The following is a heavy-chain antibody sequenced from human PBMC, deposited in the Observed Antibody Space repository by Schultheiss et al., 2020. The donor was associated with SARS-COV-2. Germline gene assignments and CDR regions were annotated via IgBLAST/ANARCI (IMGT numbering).Heavy chain of an antibody. Sequence: GGSLRLSCAASGFTFSSYGMHWVRQAPGKGLEWVAVIWYDGSNKYYADSVKGRFTISRDNSKNSLYLQMNSLRAEDTAVYYCASYSGFWTLYYYYGMDVWGQGTTVTVSS. CDR1: GFTFSSYG. CDR3: ASYSGFWTLYYYYGMDV. J-gene: IGHJ6*02. CDR2: IWYDGSNK. D-gene: IGHD3-3*01. V-gene: IGHV3-33*08.